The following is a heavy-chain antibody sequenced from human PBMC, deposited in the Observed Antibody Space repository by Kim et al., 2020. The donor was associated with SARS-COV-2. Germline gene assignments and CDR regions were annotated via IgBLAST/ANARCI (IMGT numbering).Heavy chain of an antibody. CDR3: ARQLRSSRSYYYYGMDV. Sequence: SETLSLTCTVSGGSISSYYWSWIRQPPGKGLEWIGYIYYSGSTNYNPSLKSRVTISVDTSKNQFSLKLSSVTAADTAVYYCARQLRSSRSYYYYGMDVWGQGTTVTVSS. CDR1: GGSISSYY. V-gene: IGHV4-59*08. D-gene: IGHD6-13*01. J-gene: IGHJ6*02. CDR2: IYYSGST.